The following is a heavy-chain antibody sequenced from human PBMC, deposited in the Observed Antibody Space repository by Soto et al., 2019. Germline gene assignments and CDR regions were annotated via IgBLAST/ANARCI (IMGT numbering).Heavy chain of an antibody. CDR3: AVHCSSTSCYGGFDP. D-gene: IGHD2-2*01. CDR1: GGSLSSYY. CDR2: IYYSGRT. J-gene: IGHJ5*02. V-gene: IGHV4-59*01. Sequence: QVQLQESGPGLVKPAETLSLTCTVSGGSLSSYYWSWIRQPPGKGLEWIGYIYYSGRTNYNPSLKSLVTISVDTSTKQSSLKLSSVTAADTAVDYSAVHCSSTSCYGGFDPWGQGTLVTVSS.